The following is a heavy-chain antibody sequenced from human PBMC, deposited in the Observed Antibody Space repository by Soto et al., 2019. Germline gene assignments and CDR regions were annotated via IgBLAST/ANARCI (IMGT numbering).Heavy chain of an antibody. J-gene: IGHJ6*02. CDR2: ISGSGTST. V-gene: IGHV3-23*01. Sequence: EVQLLESGGGFIQPGGSLRLSCTASGITFSSRAMSWVRQAPGKGLEWVSAISGSGTSTYYADSVKGRFTISRDNSINTLYLQMNTLRAEDTAVYSCAQGPTTFSGSHNYYYGMDVWGPGTTVTVSS. D-gene: IGHD1-26*01. CDR3: AQGPTTFSGSHNYYYGMDV. CDR1: GITFSSRA.